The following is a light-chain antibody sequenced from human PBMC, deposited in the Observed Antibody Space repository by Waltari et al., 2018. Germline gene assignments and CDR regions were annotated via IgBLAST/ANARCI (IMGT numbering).Light chain of an antibody. J-gene: IGKJ4*01. Sequence: EIVLTQSPGTLSLSPGERATLSCRASQNVGRYLAWYQQKPGQAPSLLIHETCHRAAGIPARFSGSGSGTDFTLIISSLEPEDFAVYYCQQRANWPLTFGGGTKVEIK. CDR1: QNVGRY. CDR2: ETC. V-gene: IGKV3-11*01. CDR3: QQRANWPLT.